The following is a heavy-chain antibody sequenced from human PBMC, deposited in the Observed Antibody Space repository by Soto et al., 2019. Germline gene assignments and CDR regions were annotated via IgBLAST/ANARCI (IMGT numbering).Heavy chain of an antibody. J-gene: IGHJ6*02. V-gene: IGHV4-34*01. CDR3: ARYCSSTSCYRGKGNYYGMDV. CDR2: INHSGST. Sequence: QVQLQQWGAGLLKPSETLSLTCAVYGGSFSGYYWSWIRQPPGKGLEWIGEINHSGSTNYNPSLKSRVTISVDTSKNQFSLKLSSVTAADTAVYYCARYCSSTSCYRGKGNYYGMDVRGQGTTVTVSS. CDR1: GGSFSGYY. D-gene: IGHD2-2*02.